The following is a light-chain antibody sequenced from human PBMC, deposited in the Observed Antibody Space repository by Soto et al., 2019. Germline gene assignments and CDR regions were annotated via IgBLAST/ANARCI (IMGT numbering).Light chain of an antibody. CDR1: QSVSSIF. CDR3: QQYGSSPRT. Sequence: EIVLTQSPGTMSLSPGEIATLACRASQSVSSIFLAWYQQKPGQAPRLLIYGASSRATGIPDRFSGSGSGTDFTLTISRLATEDFAVYYCQQYGSSPRTFGHGTKVEI. V-gene: IGKV3-20*01. J-gene: IGKJ1*01. CDR2: GAS.